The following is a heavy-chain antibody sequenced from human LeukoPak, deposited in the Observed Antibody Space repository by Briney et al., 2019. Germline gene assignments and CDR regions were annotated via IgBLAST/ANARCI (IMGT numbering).Heavy chain of an antibody. Sequence: SETLCLTCTVPDGSISGSSYYWGWIRQPPGKGREWLGSMYYSGSAYYNPSLKSRVSISVGTSTKPSSLRLSSMPATDTAINYCARHLLSSSWYHAGYYYYMDVWGKGTTVTVPS. CDR2: MYYSGSA. J-gene: IGHJ6*03. V-gene: IGHV4-39*01. CDR1: DGSISGSSYY. CDR3: ARHLLSSSWYHAGYYYYMDV. D-gene: IGHD6-13*01.